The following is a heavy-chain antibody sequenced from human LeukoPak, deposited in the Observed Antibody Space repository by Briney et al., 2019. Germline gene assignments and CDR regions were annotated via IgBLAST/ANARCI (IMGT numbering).Heavy chain of an antibody. D-gene: IGHD3-22*01. V-gene: IGHV3-7*05. CDR3: VRHYYDTSSLDY. J-gene: IGHJ4*02. CDR2: IKQDESEK. CDR1: GFTFSNYW. Sequence: GGSLRLSCTGSGFTFSNYWMNWVRQAPGKGLEWVATIKQDESEKFYVGSVKGRFTISRDNAKNSLFLQMNSLRVEDTAVYYCVRHYYDTSSLDYWGQGTLVTVSS.